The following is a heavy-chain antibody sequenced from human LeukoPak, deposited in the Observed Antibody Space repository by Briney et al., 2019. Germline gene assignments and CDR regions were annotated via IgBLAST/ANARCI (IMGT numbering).Heavy chain of an antibody. Sequence: GGSLRLSCAASGFTFSSYAMSWVRQAPGKGLEWVSAISGSGSSTYYADSVKGRFTISRDNSKNTLYLQMNSLRAEDTAVYYCAKDRSCSSTSCYAYYYYYYGMDVWGQGTTVTVSS. V-gene: IGHV3-23*01. CDR2: ISGSGSST. D-gene: IGHD2-2*01. J-gene: IGHJ6*02. CDR3: AKDRSCSSTSCYAYYYYYYGMDV. CDR1: GFTFSSYA.